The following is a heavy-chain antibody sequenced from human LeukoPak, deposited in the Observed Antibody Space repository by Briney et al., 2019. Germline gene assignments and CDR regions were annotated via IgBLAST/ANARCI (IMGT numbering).Heavy chain of an antibody. CDR1: GFTFSSYS. V-gene: IGHV3-48*02. CDR2: ISSSSSTI. CDR3: ARDAGNSGYGMDV. D-gene: IGHD5-12*01. J-gene: IGHJ6*02. Sequence: PGGSLRLSCVASGFTFSSYSMSWVRQAPGKGLEWVSYISSSSSTIYYADSVKGRFTISRDSAKNSLYLQMSSLRDEDTAVYYCARDAGNSGYGMDVWGQGTTVTVSS.